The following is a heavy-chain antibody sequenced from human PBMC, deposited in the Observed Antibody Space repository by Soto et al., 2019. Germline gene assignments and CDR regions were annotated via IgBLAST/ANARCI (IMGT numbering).Heavy chain of an antibody. CDR1: GGSISSYY. J-gene: IGHJ6*03. Sequence: QVQLQESGPGLVKPSETLSLTCTVSGGSISSYYWSWIRQPPGKGLERIGYIYYSGSTNYNPSLKRRVTISVDTSKNQFSLKLSSVTAADTAVYYCARGGAATRLYYYYYMDVWGKGTTVTVSS. D-gene: IGHD2-15*01. CDR3: ARGGAATRLYYYYYMDV. V-gene: IGHV4-59*01. CDR2: IYYSGST.